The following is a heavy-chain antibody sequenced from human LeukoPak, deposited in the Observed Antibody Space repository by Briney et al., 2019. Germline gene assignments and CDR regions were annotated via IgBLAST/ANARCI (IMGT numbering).Heavy chain of an antibody. D-gene: IGHD6-13*01. V-gene: IGHV4-4*02. Sequence: IPSETLSLTCAVSGVSISSSNWWSWVRQPPGKGLEWIGEIYHSGSTNYNPSLKSRVTISVDKSKNQFSLKLSSVTAADTAVYYCARGRVRYSSSWYPFDYWGQGTLVTVSS. CDR2: IYHSGST. CDR3: ARGRVRYSSSWYPFDY. CDR1: GVSISSSNW. J-gene: IGHJ4*02.